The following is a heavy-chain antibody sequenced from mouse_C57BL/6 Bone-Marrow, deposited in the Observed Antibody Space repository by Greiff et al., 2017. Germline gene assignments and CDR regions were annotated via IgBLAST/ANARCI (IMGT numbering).Heavy chain of an antibody. CDR2: INPYNGDT. Sequence: EVQLQQSGPELVKPGASVKISCKASGYSFTGYFMNWVMQSHGQSLEWIGRINPYNGDTFYNQKFKGKATLTVDKSSRTAHMELRSLTSEDSAVXDCARRGGYYDDAMDYWGQGTSVTVSS. J-gene: IGHJ4*01. V-gene: IGHV1-20*01. D-gene: IGHD2-4*01. CDR1: GYSFTGYF. CDR3: ARRGGYYDDAMDY.